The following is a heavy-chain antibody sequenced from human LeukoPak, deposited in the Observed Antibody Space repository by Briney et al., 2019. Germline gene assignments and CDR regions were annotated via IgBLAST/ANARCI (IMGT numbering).Heavy chain of an antibody. J-gene: IGHJ4*02. CDR3: ARGRGYCSSTSCKRGAGDY. CDR2: INHSGST. Sequence: PTETLSHTCAIHGGPFSGYYWSSIPQPPAKGLEWIGEINHSGSTNDNPSLKSRVTIAVDTSKNQFSVKLSSGTAADTVVYYCARGRGYCSSTSCKRGAGDYWGQGTLVTVSS. D-gene: IGHD2-2*01. CDR1: GGPFSGYY. V-gene: IGHV4-34*01.